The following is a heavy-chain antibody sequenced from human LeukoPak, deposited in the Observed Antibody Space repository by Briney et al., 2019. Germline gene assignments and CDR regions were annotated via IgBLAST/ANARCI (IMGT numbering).Heavy chain of an antibody. D-gene: IGHD4-23*01. J-gene: IGHJ6*03. CDR3: AKHREVTPPRYYYYYMDV. Sequence: GGSLRLSRAASGFTFSSYGLSWVRQAPGKGLEWVSAISGRGTNTYYADSVKGRFTISRDSSKNTLYLQMNSLRAEDTAVYYCAKHREVTPPRYYYYYMDVWGKGTTVTISS. CDR1: GFTFSSYG. CDR2: ISGRGTNT. V-gene: IGHV3-23*01.